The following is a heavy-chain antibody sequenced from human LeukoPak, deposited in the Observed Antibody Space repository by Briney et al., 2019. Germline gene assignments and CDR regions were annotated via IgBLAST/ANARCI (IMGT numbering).Heavy chain of an antibody. J-gene: IGHJ4*02. D-gene: IGHD1-14*01. CDR2: IYYTGST. CDR3: ARIPNQSKYSIGNY. V-gene: IGHV4-59*06. Sequence: PSETLSLTCTVSGGSIGTSYWSWIRQYPGKGLEWIGYIYYTGSTYYNPSLKSRVTISVDTSENQFSLKLSSVTAADTAVYYCARIPNQSKYSIGNYWGQGTLVTVSS. CDR1: GGSIGTSY.